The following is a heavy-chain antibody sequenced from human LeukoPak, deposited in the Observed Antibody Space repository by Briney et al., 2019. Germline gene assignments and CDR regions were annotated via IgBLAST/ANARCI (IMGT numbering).Heavy chain of an antibody. D-gene: IGHD4-17*01. CDR2: IYHSGSA. J-gene: IGHJ3*02. Sequence: PSETLSLTCDVSGDSISSGDYFWSWIRQPPGKGLEWIGYIYHSGSAHYNPSLKSRVTISIDTSKNQFSLVVSSVTAADTAVYYCGREVNLVTTSSEAFDMWGQGTMVTVSS. CDR3: GREVNLVTTSSEAFDM. CDR1: GDSISSGDYF. V-gene: IGHV4-30-4*01.